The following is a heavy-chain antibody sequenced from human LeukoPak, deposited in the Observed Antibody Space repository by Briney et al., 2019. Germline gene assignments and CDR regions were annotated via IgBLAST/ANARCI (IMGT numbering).Heavy chain of an antibody. CDR1: GFTFSSYG. Sequence: GGSLRLSCAASGFTFSSYGMHWVRQAPGKGLEWVAFIRYDGSNKYYADSVKGRFTISRDNSKNTLYLQMNSLRAEDTAVYYCAKDRPSVAVAGEYYFDYWGQGTLVTVSS. D-gene: IGHD6-19*01. CDR3: AKDRPSVAVAGEYYFDY. J-gene: IGHJ4*02. CDR2: IRYDGSNK. V-gene: IGHV3-30*02.